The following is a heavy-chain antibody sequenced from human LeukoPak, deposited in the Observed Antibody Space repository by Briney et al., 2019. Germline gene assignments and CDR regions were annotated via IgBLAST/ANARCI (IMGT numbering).Heavy chain of an antibody. CDR3: ARDDALGDNALDI. D-gene: IGHD3-16*01. CDR1: GFTVSSSY. V-gene: IGHV3-66*01. Sequence: SGGSLRLSCAASGFTVSSSYMSWVRQAPGKGLEWVSVIYSGGSTYYADSVKGRFTISRDNSKNTLYLQMNSLRAEDTAVYYCARDDALGDNALDIWGQGTMVTLSS. J-gene: IGHJ3*02. CDR2: IYSGGST.